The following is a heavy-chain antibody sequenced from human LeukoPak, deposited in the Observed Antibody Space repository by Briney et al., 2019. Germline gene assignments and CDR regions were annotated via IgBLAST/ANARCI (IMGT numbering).Heavy chain of an antibody. Sequence: ASVKVSCKASGYTFTNYYMHWVRRAPGQGLEWMGIINPSGGSTRSAQNFQDRVTMNRDTSTSTVYMELSSLRSEDTAVYYCARGPATATAWPFDYWGQGTLVTVSS. V-gene: IGHV1-46*01. CDR2: INPSGGST. D-gene: IGHD6-13*01. CDR1: GYTFTNYY. J-gene: IGHJ4*02. CDR3: ARGPATATAWPFDY.